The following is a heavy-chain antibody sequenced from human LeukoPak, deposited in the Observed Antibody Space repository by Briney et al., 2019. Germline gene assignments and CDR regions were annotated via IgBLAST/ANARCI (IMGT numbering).Heavy chain of an antibody. Sequence: GGSLRLSCAASGFDFSGYAMSWVRQAPGQGLEWVAGIGSDGSTHTAESVKGRFAISRDNSKSTLYLQMNSLRAEDTALYHCGKDLHFYVAIDVWGQGTPVTVSS. J-gene: IGHJ6*02. CDR2: IGSDGST. CDR3: GKDLHFYVAIDV. D-gene: IGHD2/OR15-2a*01. CDR1: GFDFSGYA. V-gene: IGHV3-23*01.